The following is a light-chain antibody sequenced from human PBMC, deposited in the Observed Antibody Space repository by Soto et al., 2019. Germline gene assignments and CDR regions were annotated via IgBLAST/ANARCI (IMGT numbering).Light chain of an antibody. Sequence: DVEMTQSPSTLPTSIGDRVTINCRASQNVSNWLAWYQQKPGKAPKLLIYKASRLESGVPSRFSAGGSGTAFTLTINSLQSDDFATYFCQQYSKESTFGQGTKLEIK. J-gene: IGKJ2*01. CDR2: KAS. CDR3: QQYSKEST. CDR1: QNVSNW. V-gene: IGKV1-5*03.